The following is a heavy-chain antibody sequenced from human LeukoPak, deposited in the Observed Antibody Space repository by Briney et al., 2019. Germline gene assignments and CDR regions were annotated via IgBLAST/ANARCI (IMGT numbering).Heavy chain of an antibody. Sequence: SETLSLTCTVSGISITTYYWSWIRQPPGKGLEWIGLIHYSGSTTYNPSLNSRVTISIDTSKNQFSLHLSSVPGADTAVYYCARDIREVGDSHYFDYWGQGALVTVTS. CDR2: IHYSGST. J-gene: IGHJ4*02. CDR1: GISITTYY. D-gene: IGHD1-26*01. V-gene: IGHV4-59*01. CDR3: ARDIREVGDSHYFDY.